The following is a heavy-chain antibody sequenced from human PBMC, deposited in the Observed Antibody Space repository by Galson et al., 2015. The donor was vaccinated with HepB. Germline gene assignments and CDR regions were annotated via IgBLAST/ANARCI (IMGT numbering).Heavy chain of an antibody. CDR2: IRSKAYGGTT. J-gene: IGHJ6*02. Sequence: SLRLSCAASGFTFGDYAMSWVRQAPGKGLEWVGFIRSKAYGGTTEYAASVKGRFTISRDDSKSIAYLQMNSLKTEDTAVYYCTRGTVLWFGELQYYYGMDVWGQGTTVTVSS. CDR3: TRGTVLWFGELQYYYGMDV. CDR1: GFTFGDYA. V-gene: IGHV3-49*04. D-gene: IGHD3-10*01.